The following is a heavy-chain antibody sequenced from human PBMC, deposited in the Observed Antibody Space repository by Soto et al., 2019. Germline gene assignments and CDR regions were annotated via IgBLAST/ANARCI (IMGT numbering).Heavy chain of an antibody. Sequence: DVQLVESGGGFVQPGRSLRLSCAASGFIFDDYAMHWVRQAPGKGLEWVSGVGWNNGRIAYAESVKGRFTISRDNTKNSLYLQMNGLRAEDTAFYHCVKDTRADRGDFDRWGQGTLVTVSS. J-gene: IGHJ4*02. CDR3: VKDTRADRGDFDR. V-gene: IGHV3-9*01. CDR1: GFIFDDYA. D-gene: IGHD3-10*01. CDR2: VGWNNGRI.